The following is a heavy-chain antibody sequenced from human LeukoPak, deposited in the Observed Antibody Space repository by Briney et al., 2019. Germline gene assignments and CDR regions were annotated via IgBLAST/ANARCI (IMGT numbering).Heavy chain of an antibody. J-gene: IGHJ4*02. CDR2: IKSKTDGGTT. CDR3: TTEYDYVWGSYRFDY. D-gene: IGHD3-16*02. Sequence: PGGSLSLSCAASGFTISNARMSWVRQAPGKGQELVGRIKSKTDGGTTDYAAPVKGRFTISRDDSKNTLYLQMNSLKTEDTAVYYCTTEYDYVWGSYRFDYWGQGTLVTVSS. CDR1: GFTISNAR. V-gene: IGHV3-15*01.